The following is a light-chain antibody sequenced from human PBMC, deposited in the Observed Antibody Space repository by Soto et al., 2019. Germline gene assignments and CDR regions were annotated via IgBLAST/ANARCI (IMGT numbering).Light chain of an antibody. J-gene: IGKJ2*01. CDR2: GAS. CDR3: RQYGSSPSYT. V-gene: IGKV3-20*01. CDR1: QSLTSY. Sequence: EIVLSQSPGTLSLSPGERATLSCRASQSLTSYLAWYQQKPGQAPRLLIYGASSRATGIPYRFSGSGSGTDFTLTISGLEPEEFAVYYCRQYGSSPSYTFGQGTELEIK.